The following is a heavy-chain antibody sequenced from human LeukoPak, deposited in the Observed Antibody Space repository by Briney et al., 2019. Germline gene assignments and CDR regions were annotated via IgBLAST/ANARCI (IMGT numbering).Heavy chain of an antibody. Sequence: SETLSLTCTVSGGSISSGGYYWSWIRQHPGKGLEWIGYIYYSGSTYYNPSLKSRVTISVDTSENQFSLKLSSVTAADTAVYYCARTLIAAASYGYGMDVWGQGTTVTVSS. CDR3: ARTLIAAASYGYGMDV. J-gene: IGHJ6*02. V-gene: IGHV4-31*03. CDR1: GGSISSGGYY. D-gene: IGHD6-13*01. CDR2: IYYSGST.